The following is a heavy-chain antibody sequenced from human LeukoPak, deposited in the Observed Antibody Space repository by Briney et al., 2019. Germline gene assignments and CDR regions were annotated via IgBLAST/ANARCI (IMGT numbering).Heavy chain of an antibody. Sequence: SETLSLTCAVYGASFSVYYCSWIRQPPGKGLDWIVEINHTGSTNYNPSLKSRVTISVDTSKNQFSLELSSVTAADTAVYYCARARIYDYVWGSYRPYYFAYWAQGTLVTVSS. V-gene: IGHV4-34*01. CDR2: INHTGST. CDR3: ARARIYDYVWGSYRPYYFAY. CDR1: GASFSVYY. J-gene: IGHJ4*02. D-gene: IGHD3-16*02.